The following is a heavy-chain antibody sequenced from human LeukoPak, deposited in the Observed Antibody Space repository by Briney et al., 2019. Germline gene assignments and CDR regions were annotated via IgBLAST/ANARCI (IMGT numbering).Heavy chain of an antibody. V-gene: IGHV3-66*01. J-gene: IGHJ6*03. CDR3: ARDEYSYGYYYYYMDV. CDR2: IYSGGST. CDR1: GFTVSSNY. D-gene: IGHD5-18*01. Sequence: GGSLRLSCAASGFTVSSNYMSWVRQAPGKGLEWVSVIYSGGSTYYADSVKGRFTISRDNSKNTLYLQMNSLRAEDTAVYYCARDEYSYGYYYYYMDVWGRGTTVTVSS.